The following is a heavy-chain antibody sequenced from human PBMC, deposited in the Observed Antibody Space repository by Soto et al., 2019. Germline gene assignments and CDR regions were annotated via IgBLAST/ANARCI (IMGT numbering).Heavy chain of an antibody. CDR2: IYHSGST. J-gene: IGHJ5*02. CDR1: GGSISSGGYY. Sequence: SETLSLTCTVSGGSISSGGYYWSWIRQPPGKGLEWIGEIYHSGSTNYNPSLKSRVTISVDKSKNQFSLKLSSVTAADTAVYYCARGIAVAGTGYNWFDPWGQGTLVTVSS. CDR3: ARGIAVAGTGYNWFDP. V-gene: IGHV4-39*07. D-gene: IGHD6-19*01.